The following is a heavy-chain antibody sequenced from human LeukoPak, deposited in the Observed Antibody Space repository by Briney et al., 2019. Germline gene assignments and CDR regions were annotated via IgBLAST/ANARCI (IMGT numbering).Heavy chain of an antibody. D-gene: IGHD2-21*02. V-gene: IGHV1-2*02. Sequence: ASVKVSCKASGYTFTGYYMHWVRQAPGQGLEWMGWINPNSGGTNYAQKFQGRVTMARDTSISTAYMELSRLRSDDTAVYYSTIVVVTAIRHCSDDYWGQGTLVTVSS. J-gene: IGHJ4*02. CDR1: GYTFTGYY. CDR2: INPNSGGT. CDR3: TIVVVTAIRHCSDDY.